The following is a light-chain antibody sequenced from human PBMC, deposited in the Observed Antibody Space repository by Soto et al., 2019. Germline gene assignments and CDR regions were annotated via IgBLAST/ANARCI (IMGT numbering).Light chain of an antibody. CDR3: CSYAGNSEV. Sequence: QSALTQPASVSGSPGQSITIPCTGTSGDVGSYNLVSWYQQHPGKAPKLLIYEVTERPSGVSNRFSGSKSGSTASLTISGLQPDDEADYYCCSYAGNSEVFGTGTNLTVI. J-gene: IGLJ1*01. CDR2: EVT. CDR1: SGDVGSYNL. V-gene: IGLV2-23*02.